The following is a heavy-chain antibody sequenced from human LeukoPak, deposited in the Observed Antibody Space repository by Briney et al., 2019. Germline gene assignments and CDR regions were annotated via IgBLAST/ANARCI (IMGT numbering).Heavy chain of an antibody. J-gene: IGHJ4*02. D-gene: IGHD2-15*01. Sequence: PSETLSLTCTVSGGSISSYYWSWIRQPPGKGLEWIGYIYYSGSTNYNPSLKSRVTISVDTSKNQFSLKLSSVTAADTAVYYCARVVYCSGGSRYDYWGQGTLVTVSS. CDR2: IYYSGST. CDR1: GGSISSYY. V-gene: IGHV4-59*01. CDR3: ARVVYCSGGSRYDY.